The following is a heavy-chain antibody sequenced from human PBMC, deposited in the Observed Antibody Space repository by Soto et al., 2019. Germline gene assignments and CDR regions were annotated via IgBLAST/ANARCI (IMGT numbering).Heavy chain of an antibody. V-gene: IGHV4-31*03. J-gene: IGHJ6*02. CDR2: IYYRGTT. Sequence: QVQLQESGPGLVKPSQTLSLTCTVSGGSISSGGYYWSWIRQHPEKGLEWIGYIYYRGTTYYNTSLRSRVTISLDTPNHQFSLKLSSVTSADTAMYYCARAGGPRGDYYYAMDVWGQGTTVTVSS. CDR3: ARAGGPRGDYYYAMDV. D-gene: IGHD3-10*01. CDR1: GGSISSGGYY.